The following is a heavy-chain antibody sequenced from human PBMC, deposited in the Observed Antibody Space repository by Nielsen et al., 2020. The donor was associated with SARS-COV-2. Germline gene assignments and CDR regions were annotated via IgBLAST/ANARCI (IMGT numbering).Heavy chain of an antibody. CDR3: ATPCSSGDQYYYYFYMDV. CDR1: GYTFTNYA. CDR2: INTNTGNP. J-gene: IGHJ6*03. V-gene: IGHV7-4-1*02. Sequence: ASVKVSCKASGYTFTNYAMNWVRQAPGQGLEWMGWINTNTGNPTYAQGFTGRFVFSLDTSVSTAYLQISSLKAEDTAVYYCATPCSSGDQYYYYFYMDVWGKGTTVTVSS. D-gene: IGHD7-27*01.